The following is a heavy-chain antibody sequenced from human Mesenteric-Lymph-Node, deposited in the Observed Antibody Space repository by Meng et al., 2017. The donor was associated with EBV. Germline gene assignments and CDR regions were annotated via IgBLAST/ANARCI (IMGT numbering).Heavy chain of an antibody. J-gene: IGHJ5*02. Sequence: VPLAVPCPGLVNPSPTLSLPCAVSGGSISTGVYYWTWIRQPPGKGLVWIAYIYYTGTTYYNPSLKSRVTISVDTSKNQFSLKLNSVTAADTAVYYCARGIADSWFDPWGQGALVTVSS. CDR3: ARGIADSWFDP. CDR1: GGSISTGVYY. CDR2: IYYTGTT. D-gene: IGHD2-15*01. V-gene: IGHV4-30-4*01.